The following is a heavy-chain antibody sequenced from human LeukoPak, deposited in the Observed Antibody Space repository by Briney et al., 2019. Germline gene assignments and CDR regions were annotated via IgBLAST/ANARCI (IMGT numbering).Heavy chain of an antibody. CDR3: ARWHSSSWYDYYYYYGMDV. V-gene: IGHV3-7*01. D-gene: IGHD6-13*01. CDR2: IKQDGSEK. J-gene: IGHJ6*02. Sequence: GGSLRLSCAASGFTFSSYAMSWVRQAPGKGLEWVANIKQDGSEKYYVDSVKGRFTISRDNAKNSLYLQMNNLRAEDTVVYYCARWHSSSWYDYYYYYGMDVWGQGTTVTVSS. CDR1: GFTFSSYA.